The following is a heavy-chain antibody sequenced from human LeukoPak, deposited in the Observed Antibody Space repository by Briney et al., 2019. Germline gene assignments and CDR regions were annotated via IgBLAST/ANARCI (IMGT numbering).Heavy chain of an antibody. V-gene: IGHV3-66*02. CDR3: ARETMVRGVPYY. Sequence: PGGSLRLSCAASGYTVSSNYMSWVRQAPGKGLEWVSVIYSGGSTYYADSVKGRSTISRDNSKNTLYLQMNSLRAEDTAVYYCARETMVRGVPYYWGQGTLVTVSS. J-gene: IGHJ4*02. D-gene: IGHD3-10*01. CDR1: GYTVSSNY. CDR2: IYSGGST.